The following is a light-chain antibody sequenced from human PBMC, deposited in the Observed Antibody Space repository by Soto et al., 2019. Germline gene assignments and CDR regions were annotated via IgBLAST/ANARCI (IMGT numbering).Light chain of an antibody. CDR2: GAS. J-gene: IGKJ5*01. V-gene: IGKV3-20*01. CDR3: QQYAKLPIT. CDR1: QSVSSSF. Sequence: DIVLTQSPATLSVSPGERATLSCRASQSVSSSFLAWYQQKPGQAPRLLIYGASTRAAGIPDRFSGSGSGTDFTLTINRLEPEDFAVYYCQQYAKLPITFGLGTRLEI.